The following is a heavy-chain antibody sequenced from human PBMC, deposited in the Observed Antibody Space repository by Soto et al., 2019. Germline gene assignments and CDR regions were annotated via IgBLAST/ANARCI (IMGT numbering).Heavy chain of an antibody. CDR1: GYTFTSYA. V-gene: IGHV1-3*01. J-gene: IGHJ6*02. CDR2: INAGNGNT. CDR3: ARSLMVYDRGRFYYYYGMDV. D-gene: IGHD2-8*01. Sequence: ASVKVACKASGYTFTSYAMHWVRQAPGQRLEWMGWINAGNGNTKYSQKFQGRVTITRDTSASTAYMELSSLRSEDTAVYYCARSLMVYDRGRFYYYYGMDVWGQGTTVTVSS.